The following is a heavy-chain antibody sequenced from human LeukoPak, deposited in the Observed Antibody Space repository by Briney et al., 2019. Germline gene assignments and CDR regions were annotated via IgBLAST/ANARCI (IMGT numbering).Heavy chain of an antibody. J-gene: IGHJ4*02. CDR3: ARDGDGYNADY. V-gene: IGHV3-48*01. D-gene: IGHD5-24*01. CDR2: ISSSSSPI. Sequence: PGGSLRLSCAASGFTFSSYSMNWVRQAPGKGLEWVSYISSSSSPIYYADSVKGRFTISRDNAKNSLYLQMNSLRAEDTAVYYCARDGDGYNADYWAREPWSPSPQ. CDR1: GFTFSSYS.